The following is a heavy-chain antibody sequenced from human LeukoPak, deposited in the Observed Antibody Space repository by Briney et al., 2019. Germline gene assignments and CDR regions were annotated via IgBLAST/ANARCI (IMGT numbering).Heavy chain of an antibody. V-gene: IGHV1-69*04. D-gene: IGHD3-10*01. Sequence: SVKVSCKASGGTFSSYAISWVRQAPGQGHEWMGRIIPILGIANYAQKFQGRVTITADKSTSTAYMELSSLRSEDTAVYYCAGRNMVRGVLNFDYWGQGTLVTVSS. CDR2: IIPILGIA. CDR3: AGRNMVRGVLNFDY. J-gene: IGHJ4*02. CDR1: GGTFSSYA.